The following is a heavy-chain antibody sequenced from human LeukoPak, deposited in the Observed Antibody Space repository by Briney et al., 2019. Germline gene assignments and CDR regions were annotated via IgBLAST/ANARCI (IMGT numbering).Heavy chain of an antibody. CDR1: GGSISSSSYY. CDR2: IYYSGST. Sequence: PSETLSLTCTVSGGSISSSSYYWGWIRQPPGKGLEWIGSIYYSGSTYYNPSLKSRVTISVDTSKNQFSLKLSSVTAADTAVYYCARSLGGVGYSNYFDYWGQETLVTVSS. J-gene: IGHJ4*02. V-gene: IGHV4-39*07. CDR3: ARSLGGVGYSNYFDY. D-gene: IGHD3-22*01.